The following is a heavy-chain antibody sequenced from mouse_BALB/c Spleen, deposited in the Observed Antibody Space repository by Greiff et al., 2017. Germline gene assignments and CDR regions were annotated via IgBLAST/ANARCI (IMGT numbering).Heavy chain of an antibody. CDR3: NARDFDY. J-gene: IGHJ2*01. CDR2: IDPENGDT. Sequence: VHVKQSGAELVRSGASVKLSCTASGFNIKDYYMHWVKQRPEQGLEWIGWIDPENGDTEYAPKFQGKATMTADTSSNTAYLQLSSLTSEDTAVYYCNARDFDYWGQGTTLTVSS. CDR1: GFNIKDYY. V-gene: IGHV14-4*02.